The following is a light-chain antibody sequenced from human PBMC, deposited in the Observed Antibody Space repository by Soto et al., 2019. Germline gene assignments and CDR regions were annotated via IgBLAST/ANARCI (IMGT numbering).Light chain of an antibody. V-gene: IGKV3-15*01. J-gene: IGKJ1*01. CDR2: GAS. CDR1: QSVSRY. CDR3: HQYNNWPPWT. Sequence: EIVLTQSPATLSLSPGERATLSCRASQSVSRYLAWYQQKPCQAPRLLIYGASTRATGIPARFSGSGSGTEFTLTISSLQSEDYAVYYCHQYNNWPPWTFGQGTKVDIK.